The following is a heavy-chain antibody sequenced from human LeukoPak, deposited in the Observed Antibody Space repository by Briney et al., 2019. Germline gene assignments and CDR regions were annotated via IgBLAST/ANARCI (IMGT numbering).Heavy chain of an antibody. Sequence: SETLSLTCTVSGGSISSSSYYWGWIRQPPGKGLEWIGSIYYSGSTYYNPSLKSRVTISVDTSKNQFSLKLSSVTAADTAVYYCASVLYGDHVNYWGQGTLVTVSS. CDR2: IYYSGST. CDR1: GGSISSSSYY. D-gene: IGHD4-17*01. CDR3: ASVLYGDHVNY. V-gene: IGHV4-39*07. J-gene: IGHJ4*02.